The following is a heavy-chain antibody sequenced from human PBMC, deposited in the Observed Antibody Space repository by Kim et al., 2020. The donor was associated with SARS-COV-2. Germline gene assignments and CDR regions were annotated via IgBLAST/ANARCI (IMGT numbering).Heavy chain of an antibody. Sequence: GGSLRLSCAASGFTFSDYYMSWIRQAPGKGLEWVSYISSSSSYTNYADSVKGRFTISRDNAKNSLYLQMNSLRAEDTAVYYCARGSYSSGSDYWGQGTLVTVSS. D-gene: IGHD3-22*01. CDR1: GFTFSDYY. CDR3: ARGSYSSGSDY. J-gene: IGHJ4*02. V-gene: IGHV3-11*03. CDR2: ISSSSSYT.